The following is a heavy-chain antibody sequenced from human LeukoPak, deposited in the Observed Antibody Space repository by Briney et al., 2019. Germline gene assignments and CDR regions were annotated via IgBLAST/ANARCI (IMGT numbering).Heavy chain of an antibody. CDR2: IYSGGST. Sequence: LAGGSLRLSCAASGFTVSSNYMSWVRQAPGKGLEWVSVIYSGGSTYDADSVKGRFTISRDNSKNTLYLQMNSLRAEDTAVYYCARDRFSVLYQNSVHYYYYMDVWGKGTTVTVSS. D-gene: IGHD2-8*01. CDR1: GFTVSSNY. V-gene: IGHV3-53*01. CDR3: ARDRFSVLYQNSVHYYYYMDV. J-gene: IGHJ6*03.